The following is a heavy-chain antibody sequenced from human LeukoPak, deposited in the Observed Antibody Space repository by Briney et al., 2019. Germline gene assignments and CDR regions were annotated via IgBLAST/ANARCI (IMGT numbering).Heavy chain of an antibody. CDR1: GFTFDDYA. CDR2: ISGDGGST. J-gene: IGHJ3*02. Sequence: GGSLRLFCAASGFTFDDYAMHWVRQAPGKGLEWVSLISGDGGSTYYADSVKGRFTISRDNSKNSLYLQMNSLRTEDTALYYCAKVGTVVTRVGDAFDIWGQGTMVTVSS. D-gene: IGHD4-23*01. CDR3: AKVGTVVTRVGDAFDI. V-gene: IGHV3-43*02.